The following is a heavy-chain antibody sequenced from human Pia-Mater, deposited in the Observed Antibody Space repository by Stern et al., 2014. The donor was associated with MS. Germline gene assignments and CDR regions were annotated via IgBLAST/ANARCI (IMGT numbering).Heavy chain of an antibody. D-gene: IGHD6-19*01. Sequence: VQLVESGGGVVQPGRSLRLSCATSGFTFSTYAIHWVRQAPGKGLEWVAVISYDVNHQYYAHHVKGRFTISRDNSKNTLYLQMNSLTDEDTAVYYCARDPLAGTGAYFDYWGQGALVTVSS. CDR3: ARDPLAGTGAYFDY. V-gene: IGHV3-30-3*01. CDR2: ISYDVNHQ. J-gene: IGHJ4*02. CDR1: GFTFSTYA.